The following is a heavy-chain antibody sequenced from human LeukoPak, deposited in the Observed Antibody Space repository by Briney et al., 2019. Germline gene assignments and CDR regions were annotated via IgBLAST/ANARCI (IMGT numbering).Heavy chain of an antibody. CDR2: INSDGSST. D-gene: IGHD3-10*01. CDR3: TREMTGHFDY. J-gene: IGHJ4*02. Sequence: GGSLRLSCAASGFTFSTYAMTWVRQAPGKGLVWVSRINSDGSSTTYADSVKGRFTLSRDNANHTLLLQMNSLRAEDTAVYYCTREMTGHFDYWGQGILVTVSS. V-gene: IGHV3-74*01. CDR1: GFTFSTYA.